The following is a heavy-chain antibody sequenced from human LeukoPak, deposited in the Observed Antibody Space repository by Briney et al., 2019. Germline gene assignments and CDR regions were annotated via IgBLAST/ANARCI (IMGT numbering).Heavy chain of an antibody. CDR1: GGTFSSYA. J-gene: IGHJ6*02. D-gene: IGHD6-13*01. Sequence: SVKVSCKASGGTFSSYAISWVRQAPGQGLEWMGRIIPVLGIANYAQKFQGRVTITADKSTSTAYMELSSLRSEDTAVYYCARENSSSPQFRYYYYGMDVWGQGTTVTVSS. V-gene: IGHV1-69*04. CDR2: IIPVLGIA. CDR3: ARENSSSPQFRYYYYGMDV.